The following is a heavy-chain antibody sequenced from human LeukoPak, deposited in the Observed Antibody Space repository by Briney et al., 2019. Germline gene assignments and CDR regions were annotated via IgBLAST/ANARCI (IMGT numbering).Heavy chain of an antibody. V-gene: IGHV3-23*01. D-gene: IGHD4-17*01. J-gene: IGHJ3*02. CDR1: GFTLRSYA. CDR2: ISASGGRT. CDR3: GKDPNGDYVGAFDM. Sequence: PGGPLRLSCAASGFTLRSYAMGWVRQAPGKGPQWVSGISASGGRTYYADSVKGRFTISRDTSRNTLYLQMDSLRADDTAVYYCGKDPNGDYVGAFDMWGQGTTVTVSS.